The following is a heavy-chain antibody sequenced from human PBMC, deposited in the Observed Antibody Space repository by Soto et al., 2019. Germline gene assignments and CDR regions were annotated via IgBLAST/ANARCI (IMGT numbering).Heavy chain of an antibody. CDR3: ARYXYGSGSYYKTGYNWFDP. D-gene: IGHD3-10*01. V-gene: IGHV1-18*04. Sequence: ASVKVSCKASGYTFTSYGISWVRQAPGQGLEWMGWISAYNGNTNYAQKLQGRVTMTTDTSTSTAYMELRSLRSDDTAVYYCARYXYGSGSYYKTGYNWFDPWGQGTLVTVSS. CDR1: GYTFTSYG. CDR2: ISAYNGNT. J-gene: IGHJ5*02.